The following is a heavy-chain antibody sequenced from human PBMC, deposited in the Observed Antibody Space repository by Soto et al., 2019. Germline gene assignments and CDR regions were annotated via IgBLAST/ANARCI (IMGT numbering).Heavy chain of an antibody. Sequence: SVKVSCKASGGTFSSYAISWVRQAPGQGLEWVGGIIPRFGTANYAQKFQGRVTITADESTSTAYMELSSLRSEDTAMYYCAKVKYDSSGYYRNFDYWGQGTLVTVSS. D-gene: IGHD3-22*01. J-gene: IGHJ4*02. CDR1: GGTFSSYA. CDR2: IIPRFGTA. CDR3: AKVKYDSSGYYRNFDY. V-gene: IGHV1-69*13.